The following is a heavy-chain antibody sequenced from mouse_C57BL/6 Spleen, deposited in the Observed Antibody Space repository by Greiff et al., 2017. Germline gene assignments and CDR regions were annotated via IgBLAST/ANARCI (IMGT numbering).Heavy chain of an antibody. J-gene: IGHJ4*01. CDR3: ARSYGSSYAMDY. CDR2: IDPSDSET. Sequence: QVHVKQPGAELVRPGSSVKLSCKASGYTFTSYWMHWVKQRPIQGLEWIGNIDPSDSETHYNQKFKDKATLTVDKSSSTAYMQLSSLTSEDSAVYDCARSYGSSYAMDYWGQGTSVTVSS. CDR1: GYTFTSYW. D-gene: IGHD1-1*01. V-gene: IGHV1-52*01.